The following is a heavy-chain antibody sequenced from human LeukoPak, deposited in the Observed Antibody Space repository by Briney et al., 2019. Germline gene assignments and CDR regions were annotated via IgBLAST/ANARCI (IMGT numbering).Heavy chain of an antibody. V-gene: IGHV1-8*01. D-gene: IGHD7-27*01. CDR3: ARGPPNWGYDY. CDR1: GYTFTSYD. CDR2: MSPNSGDT. J-gene: IGHJ4*02. Sequence: ASVKVSCKASGYTFTSYDSNWVRQATGQRPEWMGWMSPNSGDTGYAQKFQDRVTMTRNTSISTAYMELSSLRSDDTAVYYCARGPPNWGYDYWGQGTLVTVSS.